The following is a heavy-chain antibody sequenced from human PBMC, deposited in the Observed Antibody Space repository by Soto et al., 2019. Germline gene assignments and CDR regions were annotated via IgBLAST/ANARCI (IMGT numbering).Heavy chain of an antibody. J-gene: IGHJ6*02. CDR2: IYYSGST. CDR3: ARDVVVPAAIPNYYYYYGMDV. V-gene: IGHV4-31*03. Sequence: ASETLSLTCTVSGGSISSSSYYWGWIRQHPGKGLEWIGYIYYSGSTYYNPSLKSRVTISVDTSKNQFSLKLSSVTAADTAVYYCARDVVVPAAIPNYYYYYGMDVWGQGTTVTVSS. CDR1: GGSISSSSYY. D-gene: IGHD2-2*01.